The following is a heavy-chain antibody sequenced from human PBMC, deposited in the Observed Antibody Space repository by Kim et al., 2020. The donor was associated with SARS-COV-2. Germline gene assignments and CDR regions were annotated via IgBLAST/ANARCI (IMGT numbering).Heavy chain of an antibody. Sequence: SETLSLTCAVSGAYFTNYYWSWIRQPPGKGLEWIGNVNHSGSTSYNPSLKSRVTMSVETSKRQFSLHVTSVTAADTAIYYCVREGYFDGDSFFFDSWGSGTLVTVSS. J-gene: IGHJ5*01. V-gene: IGHV4-59*12. D-gene: IGHD2-21*02. CDR2: VNHSGST. CDR3: VREGYFDGDSFFFDS. CDR1: GAYFTNYY.